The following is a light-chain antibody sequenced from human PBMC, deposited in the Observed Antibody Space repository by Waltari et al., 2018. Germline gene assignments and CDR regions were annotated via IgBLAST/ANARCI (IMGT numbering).Light chain of an antibody. CDR2: EDN. CDR3: GTWDSSLSGAV. Sequence: QSVLTQPPSVSAAPGQRVTISCSGGRSNIGNNYVSWYRQFPGTAPKLLFYEDNERPSGVPGRFSGSKSGTSATLDITGLQAGDEADYYCGTWDSSLSGAVFGGGTHLTVL. J-gene: IGLJ7*01. V-gene: IGLV1-51*02. CDR1: RSNIGNNY.